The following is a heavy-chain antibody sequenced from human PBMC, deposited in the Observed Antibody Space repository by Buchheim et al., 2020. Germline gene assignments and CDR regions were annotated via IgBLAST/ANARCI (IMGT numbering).Heavy chain of an antibody. CDR3: ARAMVRGVIITSHGMDV. D-gene: IGHD3-10*01. Sequence: QVQLVESGGGVVQPGRSLRLSCAASGFTFSSYGMHWVRQAPDKGLEWVAVISYDGSNKYYADSVKGRFTISRDNSKNTLYLQMNSLRAEDTAVYYCARAMVRGVIITSHGMDVWGQGTT. CDR1: GFTFSSYG. V-gene: IGHV3-30*03. CDR2: ISYDGSNK. J-gene: IGHJ6*02.